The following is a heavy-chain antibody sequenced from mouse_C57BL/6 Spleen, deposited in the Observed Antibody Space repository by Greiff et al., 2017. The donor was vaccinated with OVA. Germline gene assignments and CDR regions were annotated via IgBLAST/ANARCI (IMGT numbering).Heavy chain of an antibody. V-gene: IGHV1-26*01. CDR3: ARGDNYGY. J-gene: IGHJ2*01. CDR2: INPNNGGT. D-gene: IGHD1-1*01. Sequence: EVQLQQSGPELVKPGASVKISCKASGYTFTDYYMNWVKQSHGKSLEWIGDINPNNGGTSYNQKFKGKATLTVDKSSSTAYMELRSLTSEDSAVYYCARGDNYGYWGQGTTLTVSS. CDR1: GYTFTDYY.